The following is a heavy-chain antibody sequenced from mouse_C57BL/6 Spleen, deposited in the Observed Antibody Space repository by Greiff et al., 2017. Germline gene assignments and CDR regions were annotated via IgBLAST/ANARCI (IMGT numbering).Heavy chain of an antibody. J-gene: IGHJ3*01. Sequence: VQLVESGAELVKPGASVKLSCKASGYTFTEYTIHWVKQRSGQGLEWIGWFYPGSGSIKYNEKFKDKATLTADKSSITVYMELSRLTSEDSAVYFCARHEALDSSGPAWFAYWGQGTLVTVSA. V-gene: IGHV1-62-2*01. CDR3: ARHEALDSSGPAWFAY. CDR2: FYPGSGSI. D-gene: IGHD3-2*02. CDR1: GYTFTEYT.